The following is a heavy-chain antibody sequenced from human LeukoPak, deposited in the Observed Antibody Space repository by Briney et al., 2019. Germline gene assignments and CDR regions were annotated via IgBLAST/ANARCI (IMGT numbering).Heavy chain of an antibody. CDR1: GGSINNYY. Sequence: PSETLSLTCTVSGGSINNYYWSWIRQPAGKGLECIGRIYSSGSTNYNPSLKSRVTISVDTSKNQFSLKLSSVTAADTAVYYCARVPPSFRYCSSTSCLADFDYWGQGTLVTVSS. D-gene: IGHD2-2*01. CDR3: ARVPPSFRYCSSTSCLADFDY. J-gene: IGHJ4*02. V-gene: IGHV4-4*07. CDR2: IYSSGST.